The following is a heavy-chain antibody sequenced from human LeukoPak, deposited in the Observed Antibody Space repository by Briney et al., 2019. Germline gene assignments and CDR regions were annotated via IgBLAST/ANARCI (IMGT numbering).Heavy chain of an antibody. J-gene: IGHJ4*02. CDR1: GYTFTSYA. V-gene: IGHV7-4-1*02. CDR3: ARDPTPAAGAD. CDR2: INTNTGNP. D-gene: IGHD6-13*01. Sequence: AASVKVSCKASGYTFTSYAMNWVRQAPGQGLEWMGWINTNTGNPTYAQGFTGPFVSSLDTSVSTAYLQISSLKAEDTAVYYCARDPTPAAGADWGQGTLVTVSS.